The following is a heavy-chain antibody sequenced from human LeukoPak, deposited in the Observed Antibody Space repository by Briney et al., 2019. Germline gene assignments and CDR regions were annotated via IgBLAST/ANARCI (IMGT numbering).Heavy chain of an antibody. CDR1: GFTFSSYA. V-gene: IGHV3-23*01. D-gene: IGHD2-8*01. Sequence: GGSLRLSCAASGFTFSSYAMSWVRQAPGKGLEWVSAISGSGGSTYYADSVKGRFTISRDNSKSTLYLQMNSLRAEDTAVYYCAKDKPAMDIVLMVYASFDYWGQGTLVTVSS. CDR3: AKDKPAMDIVLMVYASFDY. J-gene: IGHJ4*02. CDR2: ISGSGGST.